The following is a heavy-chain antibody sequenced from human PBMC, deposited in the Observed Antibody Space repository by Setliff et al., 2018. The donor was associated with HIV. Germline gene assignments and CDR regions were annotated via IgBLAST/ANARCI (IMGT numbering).Heavy chain of an antibody. CDR3: TRLAVGYADY. Sequence: ETLSLTCTVSGASFTTHYWSLIRQPPGKGLEWIGCISTSGSTNYNPSLKSRVTLSIDMSKNQFSLKMSSVTAADTAVYYCTRLAVGYADYWGQGTLVTVSS. V-gene: IGHV4-4*09. CDR2: ISTSGST. D-gene: IGHD5-12*01. CDR1: GASFTTHY. J-gene: IGHJ4*02.